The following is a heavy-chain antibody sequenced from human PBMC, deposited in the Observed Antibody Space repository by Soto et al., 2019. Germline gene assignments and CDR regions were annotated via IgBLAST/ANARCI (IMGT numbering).Heavy chain of an antibody. Sequence: GGSLRLSCAASGFTFSSYWMSWVRQAPGKGLEWVSSISSSSSYIYYADSVKGRFTISRDNAKNSLYLQMNSLRAEDTAVYYCARDRRSQYCSSTSCYVDWFDPWGQGTLVTVSS. CDR1: GFTFSSYW. V-gene: IGHV3-21*01. CDR3: ARDRRSQYCSSTSCYVDWFDP. D-gene: IGHD2-2*01. CDR2: ISSSSSYI. J-gene: IGHJ5*02.